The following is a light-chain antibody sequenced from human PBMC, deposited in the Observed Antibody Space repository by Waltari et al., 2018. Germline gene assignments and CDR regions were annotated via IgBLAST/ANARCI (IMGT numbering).Light chain of an antibody. CDR3: QSYNSSNVI. J-gene: IGLJ2*01. CDR2: EDN. V-gene: IGLV6-57*04. Sequence: NFMLTQPHSVSESPGKTLTISCTRSSGSIASNHMQWYQQRPGRAPITVIYEDNERPSGVPDRFSGSIDSSSNSASLTISGLKTEDEADYYCQSYNSSNVIFGGGTKLTVL. CDR1: SGSIASNH.